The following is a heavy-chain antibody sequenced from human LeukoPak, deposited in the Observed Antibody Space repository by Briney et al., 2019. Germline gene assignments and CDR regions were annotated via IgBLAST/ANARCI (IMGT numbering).Heavy chain of an antibody. J-gene: IGHJ4*02. D-gene: IGHD1-7*01. CDR1: GDAFIRYG. CDR2: ISTGNGNT. Sequence: ASVKVSCKASGDAFIRYGISWVRQAPGQGLEWMGWISTGNGNTNYGQKFQGRVTMTTDTSTGTAYMELRSLRSDDTAMYYCARANNWNYALGYWGQGTLVTVSS. CDR3: ARANNWNYALGY. V-gene: IGHV1-18*01.